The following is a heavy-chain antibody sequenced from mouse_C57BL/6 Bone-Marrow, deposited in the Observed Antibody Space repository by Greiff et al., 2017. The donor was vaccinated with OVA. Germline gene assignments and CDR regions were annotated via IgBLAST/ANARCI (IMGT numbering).Heavy chain of an antibody. CDR3: LYSNYGGCFAY. CDR2: IYPRSGNT. D-gene: IGHD2-5*01. J-gene: IGHJ3*01. Sequence: QVQLQQSGAELARPGASVKLSCKASGYTFTSYGISWVKQRTGQGLEWIGEIYPRSGNTYYNEKFKGKATLTADKSSSTAYMELRSLTSEDSAVYFCLYSNYGGCFAYWGQGTLVTVSA. CDR1: GYTFTSYG. V-gene: IGHV1-81*01.